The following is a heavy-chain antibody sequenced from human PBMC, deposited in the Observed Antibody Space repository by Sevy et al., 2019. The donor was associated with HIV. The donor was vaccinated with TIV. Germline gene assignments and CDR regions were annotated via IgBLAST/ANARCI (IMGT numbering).Heavy chain of an antibody. J-gene: IGHJ6*02. Sequence: GGSLRLSCAASGFTFSSYSMNWVRQAPGKGLEWVSYISSSSSTIYYADSVKGRFTISRDNAKNSLYLQMNSLRAEDTAVYYCARDRPYYDFWSGHSIYCYYYGMDVWGQGTTVTVSS. D-gene: IGHD3-3*01. CDR3: ARDRPYYDFWSGHSIYCYYYGMDV. V-gene: IGHV3-48*01. CDR1: GFTFSSYS. CDR2: ISSSSSTI.